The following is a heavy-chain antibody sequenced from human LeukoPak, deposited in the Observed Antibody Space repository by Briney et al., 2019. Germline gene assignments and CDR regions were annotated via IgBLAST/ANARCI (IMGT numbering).Heavy chain of an antibody. J-gene: IGHJ5*02. CDR3: AHKSTDDFWSGYYRGGWFDP. CDR2: IYWNDDK. Sequence: KASGPTLVKPTQTLTLTCTFSGFSLRTGGVGVGWIRQPPGKALEWLPLIYWNDDKRYRPSPKSRLTITKDTSKNQLVLTMTNMDPVDTATYYCAHKSTDDFWSGYYRGGWFDPWGQGTLVTVSS. V-gene: IGHV2-5*01. CDR1: GFSLRTGGVG. D-gene: IGHD3-3*01.